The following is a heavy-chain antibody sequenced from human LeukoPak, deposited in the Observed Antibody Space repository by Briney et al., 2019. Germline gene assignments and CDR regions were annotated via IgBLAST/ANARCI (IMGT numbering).Heavy chain of an antibody. D-gene: IGHD3-22*01. Sequence: GASVKVSCKASGYTFTGYYMHWVRQAPGQGLECMGWINPNSGGTNYAQKFQGRVTMTRDMSTSTVYMELSSLRSEDTAVYYCARVGYDSSGYYLHDYWGQGTLVTVSS. V-gene: IGHV1-2*02. CDR1: GYTFTGYY. CDR2: INPNSGGT. CDR3: ARVGYDSSGYYLHDY. J-gene: IGHJ4*02.